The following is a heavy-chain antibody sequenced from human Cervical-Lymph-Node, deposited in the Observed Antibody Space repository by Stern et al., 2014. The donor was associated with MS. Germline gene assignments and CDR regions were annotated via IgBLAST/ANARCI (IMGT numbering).Heavy chain of an antibody. J-gene: IGHJ4*02. CDR3: ARLSTAVDF. CDR2: IHHSGDP. CDR1: GGSISSRY. V-gene: IGHV4-59*08. Sequence: VQLVESGPGLVKPSETLSLTCAVSGGSISSRYWGWIRQPPGQGLEWIGLIHHSGDPKYNPSLKSRVTISLDTSKNQFSLTATPVTAADTAVYYCARLSTAVDFWGQGTLVTVSS.